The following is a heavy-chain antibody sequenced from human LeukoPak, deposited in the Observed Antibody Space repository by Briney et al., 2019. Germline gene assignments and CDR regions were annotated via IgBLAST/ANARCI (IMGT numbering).Heavy chain of an antibody. CDR3: ARGFPLSYCSGGSCPFFDY. CDR2: INPNSGNI. V-gene: IGHV1-8*01. D-gene: IGHD2-15*01. J-gene: IGHJ4*02. CDR1: GYTFTSYD. Sequence: ASVKVSCKASGYTFTSYDINWVRQATGQGLEWMGWINPNSGNIGYAQKFQGRVTMTRNTSIYTAYMELSSLRSEDTAVYYCARGFPLSYCSGGSCPFFDYWGQGTLVTVSS.